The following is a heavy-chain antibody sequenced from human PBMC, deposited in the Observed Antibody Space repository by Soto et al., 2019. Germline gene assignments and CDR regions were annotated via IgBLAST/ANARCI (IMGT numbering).Heavy chain of an antibody. V-gene: IGHV5-51*01. CDR3: ARCYGSGSYLVYNWFDP. CDR1: GYSFTSYW. CDR2: IYPGDSDT. D-gene: IGHD3-10*01. J-gene: IGHJ5*02. Sequence: GESLKISCKGSGYSFTSYWIGWVRQMPGKGLEWMGIIYPGDSDTRYSPSFQGQVTISADKSISTAYLQWSSLKASDTAMYYCARCYGSGSYLVYNWFDPWGQGTLVTVSS.